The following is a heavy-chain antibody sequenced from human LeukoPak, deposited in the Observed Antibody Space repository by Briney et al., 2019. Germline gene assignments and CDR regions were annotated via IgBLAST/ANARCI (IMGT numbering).Heavy chain of an antibody. CDR1: GFTFSSYA. CDR3: ATFSITMVRGDY. CDR2: FSGSGGST. V-gene: IGHV3-23*01. D-gene: IGHD3-10*01. J-gene: IGHJ4*02. Sequence: PGGSLRLSCAASGFTFSSYAMSWVRQAPGKGLEWVSAFSGSGGSTYYADSVKGRFTISRDNSKNTLYLQMNSLRAEDTAVYYCATFSITMVRGDYWGQGTLVTVPS.